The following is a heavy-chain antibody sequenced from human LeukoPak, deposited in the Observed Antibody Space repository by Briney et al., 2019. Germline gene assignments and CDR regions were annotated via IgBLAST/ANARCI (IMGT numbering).Heavy chain of an antibody. CDR3: ARDPRTVRI. CDR2: ISGNGGVI. D-gene: IGHD1-1*01. V-gene: IGHV3-11*04. Sequence: GGSLRLSCAASGFTFSDNYMTWVRRAPGKGLEWLSYISGNGGVIQYADSVKGRFTISRDNAKNLLYLQMDSLRVEDTAIYYCARDPRTVRIWGQGTLVTVSS. CDR1: GFTFSDNY. J-gene: IGHJ4*02.